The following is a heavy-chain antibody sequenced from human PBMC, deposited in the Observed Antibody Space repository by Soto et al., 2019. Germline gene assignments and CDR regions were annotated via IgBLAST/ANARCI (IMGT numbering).Heavy chain of an antibody. Sequence: GGSLRLSCAASGFTFSSHSMNWVSQAPGKGVEWVSSISGSSSYKYYADLVKGRFTIARGNAKNSLYLQMNRLRAGGTAVYYCARDKRWGLRLCPHSGMGFCGNATTIT. V-gene: IGHV3-21*01. J-gene: IGHJ6*04. CDR1: GFTFSSHS. D-gene: IGHD2-2*01. CDR2: ISGSSSYK. CDR3: ARDKRWGLRLCPHSGMGF.